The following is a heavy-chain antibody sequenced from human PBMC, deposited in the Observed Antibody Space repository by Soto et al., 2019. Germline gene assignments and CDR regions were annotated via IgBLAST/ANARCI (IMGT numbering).Heavy chain of an antibody. Sequence: GGSLRLSCAAFGFTFSSYGMHWVRQAPGKGLEWVAVIWYDGSNKYYADSVKGRFTISRDNSKNTLYLQMNSLRAEDTAVYYCARRRYYYYMDAWGKGTTVTAP. CDR1: GFTFSSYG. CDR2: IWYDGSNK. CDR3: ARRRYYYYMDA. J-gene: IGHJ6*03. V-gene: IGHV3-33*01.